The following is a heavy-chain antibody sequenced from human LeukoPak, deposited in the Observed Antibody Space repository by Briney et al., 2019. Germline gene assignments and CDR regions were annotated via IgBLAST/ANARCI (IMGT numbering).Heavy chain of an antibody. J-gene: IGHJ6*03. D-gene: IGHD2-8*01. V-gene: IGHV1-2*02. Sequence: ASVKVSCKASGYTFTDYFMNWVRQAPGQGLEWMGWINPKSGGTVYAQKFQGRVTMTRDTSSSTAYMELSRLRFDDTVVYYCARSAEHCNNGVCFTDYYMDVWGKGTTVTVSS. CDR2: INPKSGGT. CDR1: GYTFTDYF. CDR3: ARSAEHCNNGVCFTDYYMDV.